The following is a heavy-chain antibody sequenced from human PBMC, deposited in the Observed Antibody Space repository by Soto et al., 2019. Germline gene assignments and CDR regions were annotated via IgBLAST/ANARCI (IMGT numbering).Heavy chain of an antibody. J-gene: IGHJ4*02. V-gene: IGHV1-8*02. CDR3: ARERSSGWLDY. D-gene: IGHD6-19*01. CDR2: MNPNSGNT. Sequence: GASVKVSFKASGYAFISYDINGVQQATGQGLEWMGWMNPNSGNTGYAQKFQGRDTMTRNTSISTAYMELSSLRSEDTAVYYCARERSSGWLDYWGQGTLVTVPQ. CDR1: GYAFISYD.